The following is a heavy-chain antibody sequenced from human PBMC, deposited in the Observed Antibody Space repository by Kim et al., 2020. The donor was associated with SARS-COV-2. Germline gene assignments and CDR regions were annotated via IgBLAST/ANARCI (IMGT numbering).Heavy chain of an antibody. V-gene: IGHV3-9*01. CDR3: HSGSDY. CDR1: GFNIGDFA. Sequence: GGSLRLSCVASGFNIGDFAMHWVRQRPGTGLEWVAGIEWDSAKFAYVDSVKGRFTVSRDNAKNSLYLQMNNLRIEDTVLYYCHSGSDYWGQGTLVSVSS. J-gene: IGHJ4*02. D-gene: IGHD1-26*01. CDR2: IEWDSAKF.